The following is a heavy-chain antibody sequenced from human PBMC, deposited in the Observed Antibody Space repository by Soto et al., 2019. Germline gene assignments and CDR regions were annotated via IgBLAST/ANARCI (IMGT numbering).Heavy chain of an antibody. Sequence: QLVESGGALVQPGGSLRLSCAASGFTFNRFGMNWVRQAPGKGLAWISYISSASSTTQYAESVKGRFTISRDNARDSLYLQMSSLRVEDTAVYYCARRPLWSGLSDYYYMDVWGKGTTVTVSS. V-gene: IGHV3-48*01. J-gene: IGHJ6*03. CDR3: ARRPLWSGLSDYYYMDV. D-gene: IGHD3-3*01. CDR2: ISSASSTT. CDR1: GFTFNRFG.